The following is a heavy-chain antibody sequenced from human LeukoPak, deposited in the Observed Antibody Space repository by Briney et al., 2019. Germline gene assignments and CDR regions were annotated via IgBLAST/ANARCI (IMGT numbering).Heavy chain of an antibody. CDR1: GGSFSGYY. V-gene: IGHV4-34*01. J-gene: IGHJ5*02. D-gene: IGHD3-10*01. CDR3: ARGARVSGSYRTLDWFDP. Sequence: PSETLSLTCAVYGGSFSGYYWSWIRQPPGKGLEWIGEINHRASTNYNPSLKSRVTISVDTSKNQFSLKLSSVTAADTAVYYCARGARVSGSYRTLDWFDPWGQGTLVTVSS. CDR2: INHRAST.